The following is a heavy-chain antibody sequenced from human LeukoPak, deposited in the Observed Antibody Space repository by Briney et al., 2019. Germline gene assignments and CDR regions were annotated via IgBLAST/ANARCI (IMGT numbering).Heavy chain of an antibody. D-gene: IGHD6-19*01. J-gene: IGHJ4*02. Sequence: GESLKISCQGSGYSFISYWVGWVRQMPGKGLEWMGIVYPGDSDTRYSPSFQGQVTISADKSITTAYLQWSSLKASDTAMYYCARSAVAGSSSQFDYWGQGTLVTVSS. CDR1: GYSFISYW. CDR3: ARSAVAGSSSQFDY. CDR2: VYPGDSDT. V-gene: IGHV5-51*01.